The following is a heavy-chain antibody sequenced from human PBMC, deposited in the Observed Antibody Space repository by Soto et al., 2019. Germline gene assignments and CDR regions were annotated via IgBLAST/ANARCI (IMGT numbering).Heavy chain of an antibody. CDR2: SRNQANGYST. CDR3: VRDTYFSVSSSYTRCVDF. J-gene: IGHJ4*02. Sequence: EVQLVESGGGLVKPGGSLRLSCSVSGFTLSDHYIDWVRQAPGKGLEWVGRSRNQANGYSTIYAAAVKGRFTTSRDASKNLVYLQLLSLRTEDTAVYYCVRDTYFSVSSSYTRCVDFWGQGAVVTVSS. V-gene: IGHV3-72*01. CDR1: GFTLSDHY. D-gene: IGHD3-22*01.